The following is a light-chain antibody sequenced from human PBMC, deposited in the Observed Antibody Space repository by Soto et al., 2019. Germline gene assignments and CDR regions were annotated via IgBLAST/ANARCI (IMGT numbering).Light chain of an antibody. J-gene: IGKJ1*01. V-gene: IGKV1-5*01. CDR2: DAS. CDR3: QQYNSYSRT. Sequence: DIQMTQSPSTLSASVGDGVTITCRASQSISNRLAWYQQKPGKAPKLLIYDASSLESGVPSRFSGSGSGTEFTLTISSLQPDDFATYYCQQYNSYSRTFGQGTKVDIK. CDR1: QSISNR.